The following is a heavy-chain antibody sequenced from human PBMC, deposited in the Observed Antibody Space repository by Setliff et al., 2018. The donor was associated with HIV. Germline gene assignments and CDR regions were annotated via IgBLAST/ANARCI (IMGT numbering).Heavy chain of an antibody. V-gene: IGHV1-3*01. D-gene: IGHD3-22*01. CDR3: ATFFLNTMTSCPACPDAFDI. CDR1: GYTFTTYG. CDR2: INAGNGNT. J-gene: IGHJ3*02. Sequence: ASVKVSCKASGYTFTTYGVNWVRQAPGQRLEWMGWINAGNGNTKYSQKFQGRVTITRDTSASTAYMELSSLRSEDTAVYYCATFFLNTMTSCPACPDAFDIWGQGTMVTVSS.